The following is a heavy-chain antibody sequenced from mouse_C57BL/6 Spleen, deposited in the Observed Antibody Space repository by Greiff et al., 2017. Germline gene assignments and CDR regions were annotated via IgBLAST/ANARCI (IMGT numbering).Heavy chain of an antibody. CDR1: GYTFTDYY. CDR3: ARSLLLRYFDV. Sequence: EVQLQQSGPELVKPGASVKISCKASGYTFTDYYMNWVKQSHGKSLEWIGDINPNNGGTSYNQKFKGKATLTVDTSSSTAYMELRSLTSEDSAVYFCARSLLLRYFDVWGTGTPVTVSS. J-gene: IGHJ1*03. CDR2: INPNNGGT. D-gene: IGHD1-1*01. V-gene: IGHV1-26*01.